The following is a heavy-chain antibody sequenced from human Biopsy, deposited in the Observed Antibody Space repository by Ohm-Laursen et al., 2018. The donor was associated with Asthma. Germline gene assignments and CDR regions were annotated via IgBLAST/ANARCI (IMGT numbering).Heavy chain of an antibody. CDR3: VRAVRNEQWLAPFDY. CDR2: VYWTGST. CDR1: GGSISSFY. V-gene: IGHV4-59*07. D-gene: IGHD6-19*01. J-gene: IGHJ4*02. Sequence: SDTLSLTYCVYGGSISSFYWSWIGQSPEKGLEWMGYVYWTGSTNYNPSLKSRITMSVDTSKNRMFLELTSVTAADTAIYYCVRAVRNEQWLAPFDYWGQGKPVTVSS.